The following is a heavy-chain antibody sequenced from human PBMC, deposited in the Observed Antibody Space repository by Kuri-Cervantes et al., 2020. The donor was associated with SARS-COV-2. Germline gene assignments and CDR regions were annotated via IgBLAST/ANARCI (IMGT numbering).Heavy chain of an antibody. Sequence: GESLKISCTASGFTFGDYAMSWVRQAPGKGLEWVGFIRSKAYGGTTEYAASVKGRFTISRDDSKSIAYLQMNSLKTEDTAVYYCTRDLRDYSSGYSSWGQGTLVTVSS. CDR1: GFTFGDYA. D-gene: IGHD3-22*01. CDR2: IRSKAYGGTT. V-gene: IGHV3-49*04. CDR3: TRDLRDYSSGYSS. J-gene: IGHJ4*02.